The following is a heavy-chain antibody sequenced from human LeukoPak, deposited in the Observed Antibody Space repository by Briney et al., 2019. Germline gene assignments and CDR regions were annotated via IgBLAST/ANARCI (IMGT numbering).Heavy chain of an antibody. CDR1: GFTFSSYG. J-gene: IGHJ5*02. V-gene: IGHV3-30*03. D-gene: IGHD6-13*01. CDR2: ISYDGSNK. Sequence: PGGSLRLSCAASGFTFSSYGMHWVRQAPGKGLEWVAVISYDGSNKYYADSVKGRFTISRDNSKNTLYLQMNSLRAEDTAVYYCAREVSYSSSWYGWFDPWGQGTLVTVSS. CDR3: AREVSYSSSWYGWFDP.